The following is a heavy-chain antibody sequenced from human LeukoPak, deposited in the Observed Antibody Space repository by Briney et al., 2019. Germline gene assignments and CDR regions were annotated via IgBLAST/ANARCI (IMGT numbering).Heavy chain of an antibody. J-gene: IGHJ1*01. CDR1: GGSISSYY. D-gene: IGHD6-13*01. CDR2: IYTSGST. Sequence: SETLSLTCTVSGGSISSYYWSWIRQPAGKGLEWIGRIYTSGSTNYNPSLKSRVTMSVDTSKNQFSLKLSSVTAADTAVYYCARAYSSSSDRKYFQHWGQGTLVTVSS. CDR3: ARAYSSSSDRKYFQH. V-gene: IGHV4-4*07.